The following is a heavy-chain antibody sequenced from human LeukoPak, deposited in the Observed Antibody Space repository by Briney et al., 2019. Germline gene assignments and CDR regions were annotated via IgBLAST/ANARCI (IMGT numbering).Heavy chain of an antibody. CDR3: AKLVTGTTWSEY. J-gene: IGHJ4*02. CDR1: GFTFSSYS. CDR2: ISYDGSNK. Sequence: GGSLTPSYADSGFTFSSYSMHWAREAPAKGQEWMAVISYDGSNKYYADSVKGRFTISRDNSKNTLYLQMNSLRAEDTAVYYCAKLVTGTTWSEYWGQGTLVTVSS. V-gene: IGHV3-30*18. D-gene: IGHD1-20*01.